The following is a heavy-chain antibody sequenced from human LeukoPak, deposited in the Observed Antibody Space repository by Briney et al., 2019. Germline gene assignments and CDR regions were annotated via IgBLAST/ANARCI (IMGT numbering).Heavy chain of an antibody. CDR2: IKQDGSEK. V-gene: IGHV3-7*01. CDR3: ARVGEGAAKD. D-gene: IGHD1-26*01. J-gene: IGHJ4*02. Sequence: GGSLRLSCVASGFTFNNYWMSWVRQAPGKGLECVANIKQDGSEKYYVDSVKGRFTISRDDAKNSLYLQMNSLRAEDTAVYYCARVGEGAAKDWGQGTLVTVSS. CDR1: GFTFNNYW.